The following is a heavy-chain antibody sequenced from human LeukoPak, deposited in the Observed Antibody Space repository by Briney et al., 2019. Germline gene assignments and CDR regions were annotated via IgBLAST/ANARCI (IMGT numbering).Heavy chain of an antibody. J-gene: IGHJ3*02. V-gene: IGHV3-33*06. Sequence: GGSLRLSCAASGFTFSSYAMHWVRQAPGKGLEWVAVIWSDGSNKYYADSVKGRFTIYRDNSKNTLYLQMNSLRAEDTAVYYCAKGDTAMVLDAFDIWGQGTMVTVSS. CDR1: GFTFSSYA. CDR2: IWSDGSNK. D-gene: IGHD5-18*01. CDR3: AKGDTAMVLDAFDI.